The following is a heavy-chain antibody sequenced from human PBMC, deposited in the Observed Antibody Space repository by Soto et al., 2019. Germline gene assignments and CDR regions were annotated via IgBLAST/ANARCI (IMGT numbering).Heavy chain of an antibody. CDR1: GFSLNTRGAG. J-gene: IGHJ4*02. Sequence: QITLKESGPTLVKPTQTLTLTCTFSGFSLNTRGAGVGWIRQPPGKALEWLALISWDGEKRYSPSLKSRLTITKDTSENQVVLTMTNMDPVDTATYCGAHRRGDLLTGHYYFDYWGQGTLVTVSS. CDR2: ISWDGEK. CDR3: AHRRGDLLTGHYYFDY. D-gene: IGHD3-9*01. V-gene: IGHV2-5*02.